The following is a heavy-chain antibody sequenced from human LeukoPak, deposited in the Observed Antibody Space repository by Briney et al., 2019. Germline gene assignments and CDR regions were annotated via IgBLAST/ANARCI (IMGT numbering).Heavy chain of an antibody. V-gene: IGHV3-48*02. Sequence: GASVKVSCKASGYTFTGYYMHWVRQAPGKGLEWVSYISTTTSTIYYADSVKGRFTISRDNAKNSLYLQMNSLRDEDTAVYYCARNHFEDYWGQGTLVTVSS. CDR3: ARNHFEDY. D-gene: IGHD3-9*01. CDR1: GYTFTGYY. J-gene: IGHJ4*02. CDR2: ISTTTSTI.